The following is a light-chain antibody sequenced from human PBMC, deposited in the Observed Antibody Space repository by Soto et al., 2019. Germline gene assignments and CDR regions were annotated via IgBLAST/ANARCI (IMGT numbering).Light chain of an antibody. J-gene: IGKJ1*01. V-gene: IGKV3-11*01. CDR3: QQRSNWPPWT. CDR2: DAS. CDR1: QRVSSY. Sequence: EIVMTQSPATLSVSPGERATLSCRASQRVSSYLAWYKQKPCQAPRLLIYDASNRATGIPARFSGSGSGTDFTLTISSLEPEDFAVYYCQQRSNWPPWTFGQGTKV.